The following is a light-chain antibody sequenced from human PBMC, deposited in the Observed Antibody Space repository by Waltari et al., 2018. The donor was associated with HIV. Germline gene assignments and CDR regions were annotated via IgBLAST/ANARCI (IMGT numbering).Light chain of an antibody. J-gene: IGLJ3*02. CDR3: CSYAGGNKV. CDR2: DVT. Sequence: QSALTQPRSVSGSPGQSVTISCTGTSSDVGYYNYVSWYQQYPGKAPKLMIYDVTKRPSGVPDRFSASKSGNTASLTISGLQAEDEADYYCCSYAGGNKVCGGGTKLTVL. V-gene: IGLV2-11*01. CDR1: SSDVGYYNY.